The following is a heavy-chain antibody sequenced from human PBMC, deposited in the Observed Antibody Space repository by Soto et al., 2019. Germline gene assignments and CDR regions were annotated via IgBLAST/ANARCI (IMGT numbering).Heavy chain of an antibody. CDR1: GFTFSSYA. CDR3: ARDMLGYSSGSGDY. CDR2: ISYDGSTK. J-gene: IGHJ4*02. V-gene: IGHV3-30-3*01. D-gene: IGHD6-19*01. Sequence: ESGGGVVQPGRSLRLSCAASGFTFSSYAMHWVRQAPGKGLEWVAVISYDGSTKYYADSVKGRFTISRDNSKNTLYLQLNSLRAEDTAVYYCARDMLGYSSGSGDYWGQGTLVTVSS.